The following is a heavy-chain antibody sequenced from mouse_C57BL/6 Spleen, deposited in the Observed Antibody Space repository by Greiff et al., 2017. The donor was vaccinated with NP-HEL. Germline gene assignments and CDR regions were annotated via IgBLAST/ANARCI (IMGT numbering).Heavy chain of an antibody. CDR2: IHPNSGST. V-gene: IGHV1-64*01. CDR1: GYTFTSYW. Sequence: VQLQQPGAELVKPGASVKLSCKASGYTFTSYWMHWVKQRPGQGLEWIGMIHPNSGSTNYNEKFKSKATLTVDKSSSTAYMQLSSLTSEDSAVYYCARVGSSGPWFAYWGQGTLVTVSA. J-gene: IGHJ3*01. CDR3: ARVGSSGPWFAY. D-gene: IGHD1-1*01.